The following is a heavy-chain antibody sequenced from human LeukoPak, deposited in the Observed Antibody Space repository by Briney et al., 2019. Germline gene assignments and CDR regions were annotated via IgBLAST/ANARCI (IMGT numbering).Heavy chain of an antibody. CDR3: ARRAYYYDSSGYHHNWFDP. CDR2: INPSGGST. V-gene: IGHV1-46*01. Sequence: ASVKVSCKASGYTFTSYYMHWVRQAPGQGLEWMGIINPSGGSTSYAQKFQGRVTITTDESTSTAYMEPSSLRSEDTAVYYCARRAYYYDSSGYHHNWFDPWGQGTLVTVSS. D-gene: IGHD3-22*01. CDR1: GYTFTSYY. J-gene: IGHJ5*02.